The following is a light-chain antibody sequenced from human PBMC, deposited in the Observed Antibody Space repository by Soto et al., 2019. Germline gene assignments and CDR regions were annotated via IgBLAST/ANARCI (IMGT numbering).Light chain of an antibody. CDR1: QSVSSS. V-gene: IGKV3-15*01. J-gene: IGKJ1*01. Sequence: EIVVTQSPATLSVSPGERVTLSCRASQSVSSSLAWYQQRPGQAPRLLIYDTSTRAAGIAARFSGSGSGTAFTLTISSMQSADYAVYYCQQYVHWPPGAFGQGTTVEIK. CDR3: QQYVHWPPGA. CDR2: DTS.